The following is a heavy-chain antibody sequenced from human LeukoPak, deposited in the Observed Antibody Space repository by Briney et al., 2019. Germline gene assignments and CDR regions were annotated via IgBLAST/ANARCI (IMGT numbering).Heavy chain of an antibody. CDR3: ARVGEGMVDFDY. Sequence: SETLSLTCTVSGGSISSYYWSWIRQPPGKGLEWIGYIYYSGSTNYNPSLTSRVTISVDTSKNQFSLKLSSVTSADTAVYYCARVGEGMVDFDYWGQGTLVTVSS. D-gene: IGHD2-8*01. CDR1: GGSISSYY. J-gene: IGHJ4*02. V-gene: IGHV4-59*01. CDR2: IYYSGST.